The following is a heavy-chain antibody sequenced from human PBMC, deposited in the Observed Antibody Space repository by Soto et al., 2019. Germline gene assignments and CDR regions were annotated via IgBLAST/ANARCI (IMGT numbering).Heavy chain of an antibody. CDR3: ARDSLEYSSSSLYYYYGMYV. Sequence: QVQLQESGPGLVKPSETLSLTCTVSGGSISSYYWSWIRQHPGKGLEWIGYSYYRGRTNYNPSLKIRVTISVDTAKNQFSMKLSSVTAADTAVYYCARDSLEYSSSSLYYYYGMYVWGQGTTVTVSS. CDR2: SYYRGRT. V-gene: IGHV4-59*01. J-gene: IGHJ6*02. D-gene: IGHD6-6*01. CDR1: GGSISSYY.